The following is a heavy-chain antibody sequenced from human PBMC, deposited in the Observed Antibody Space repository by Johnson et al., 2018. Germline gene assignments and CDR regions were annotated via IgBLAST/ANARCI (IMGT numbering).Heavy chain of an antibody. Sequence: VQLVESGGGLVQPGGSLRLSCAASGFTFSSYAMSWVRQAPGKGLEWVAAISGSGDTTYYIDSVKGRFTISRDKSKNTLYLQMNSLRAEDTAVYDCAKEREYDRSTYYSEYFQHWDQGTLVTVSS. CDR2: ISGSGDTT. CDR1: GFTFSSYA. J-gene: IGHJ1*01. V-gene: IGHV3-23*04. CDR3: AKEREYDRSTYYSEYFQH. D-gene: IGHD3-22*01.